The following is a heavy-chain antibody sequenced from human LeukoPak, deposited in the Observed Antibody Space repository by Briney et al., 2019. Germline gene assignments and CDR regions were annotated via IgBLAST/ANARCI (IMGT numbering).Heavy chain of an antibody. CDR1: GYTFTSYY. J-gene: IGHJ5*02. CDR2: IIPIFGTA. CDR3: ARGSVSCSSTSCYPNWFDP. V-gene: IGHV1-69*13. Sequence: ASVKVSCKASGYTFTSYYMHWVRQAPGQGLEWMGGIIPIFGTANYAQKFQGRVTITADESTSTAYMELSSLRSEDTAVYYCARGSVSCSSTSCYPNWFDPWGQGTLVTVSS. D-gene: IGHD2-2*01.